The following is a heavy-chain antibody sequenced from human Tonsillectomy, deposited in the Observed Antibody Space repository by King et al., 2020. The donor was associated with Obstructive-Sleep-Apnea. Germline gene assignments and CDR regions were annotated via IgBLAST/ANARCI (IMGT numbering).Heavy chain of an antibody. Sequence: VQLVESGGGVIQPGRSLRLSCAASEFTFSKYALHCVRQAPGKGLEWVAFVSDDGRVKFYADSVKGRFTISRDNSKSTLDLQMNSLRVEDTALYYCARAPHGSSVNDAFDMWALGTMVTVSS. J-gene: IGHJ3*02. CDR2: VSDDGRVK. V-gene: IGHV3-30*04. CDR1: EFTFSKYA. CDR3: ARAPHGSSVNDAFDM. D-gene: IGHD3-22*01.